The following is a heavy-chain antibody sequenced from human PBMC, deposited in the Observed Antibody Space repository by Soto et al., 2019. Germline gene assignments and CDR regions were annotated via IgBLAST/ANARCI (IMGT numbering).Heavy chain of an antibody. Sequence: EVQLLESGGGLVQPGGSLRLACAASGFTFSTYAMTWVRQAPGKGLEWVSTLSGGGSTYYADSVKGRFTISGDNSNNTLYLQMNSLRAEDTAVYYCARGSKDSYPGSRVFDLWGRGTLVTVAS. J-gene: IGHJ4*02. CDR1: GFTFSTYA. D-gene: IGHD3-10*01. CDR2: LSGGGST. V-gene: IGHV3-23*01. CDR3: ARGSKDSYPGSRVFDL.